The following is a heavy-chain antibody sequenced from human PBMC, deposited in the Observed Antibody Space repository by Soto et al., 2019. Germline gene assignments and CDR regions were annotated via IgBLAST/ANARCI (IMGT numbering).Heavy chain of an antibody. J-gene: IGHJ4*02. Sequence: GESLKISCQGSGYSFTIYWIGWVRQMPGKGLEWMGIIYPGDSDTRYSPSFQGQVTISADKSISTAYLQWSSLKASDTAMYYCARRLGVDGYNYDHWGQGTLVTVSS. CDR2: IYPGDSDT. V-gene: IGHV5-51*01. CDR1: GYSFTIYW. CDR3: ARRLGVDGYNYDH. D-gene: IGHD5-12*01.